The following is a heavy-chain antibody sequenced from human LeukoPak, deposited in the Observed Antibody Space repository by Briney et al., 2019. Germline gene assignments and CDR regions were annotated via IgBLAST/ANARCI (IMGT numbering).Heavy chain of an antibody. CDR3: ARATGIHFDY. Sequence: SETLSLTCTVSGYSISSGYYWGWIRQPPGKGLEWIGSIYHSGSTYYNPSLKSRVTISVDTSKNQFSLKLSSVTAADTAVYYCARATGIHFDYWREGTLVSVSS. CDR1: GYSISSGYY. V-gene: IGHV4-38-2*02. J-gene: IGHJ4*02. D-gene: IGHD7-27*01. CDR2: IYHSGST.